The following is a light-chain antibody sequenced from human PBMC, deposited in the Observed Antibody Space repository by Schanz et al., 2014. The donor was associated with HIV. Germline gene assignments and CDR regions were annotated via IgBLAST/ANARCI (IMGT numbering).Light chain of an antibody. J-gene: IGLJ1*01. CDR1: NSDINFYYY. CDR3: SSLSTSGAPV. Sequence: QSALTQPASVSGSPGQSITISCTGPNSDINFYYYVSWFQQHPGKAPQLMIYDGSRRPSGVSNRFSGSKSDNAASLTISGLQPEDEADYYCSSLSTSGAPVFGTGTKLTVL. CDR2: DGS. V-gene: IGLV2-14*03.